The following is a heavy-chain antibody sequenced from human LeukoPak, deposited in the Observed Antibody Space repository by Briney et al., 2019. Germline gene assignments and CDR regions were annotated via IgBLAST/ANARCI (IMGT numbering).Heavy chain of an antibody. CDR1: GFTFSSYA. D-gene: IGHD6-13*01. CDR2: IDGSGGNT. J-gene: IGHJ4*02. CDR3: AKVGSSWFPVVYFDY. V-gene: IGHV3-23*01. Sequence: GGSLRLSCAASGFTFSSYAMSWVRQAPGKGLEWVSVIDGSGGNTYYADSVKGWFTISRDSSKNTLYLQMNSLRVEDTAVYYCAKVGSSWFPVVYFDYWGQGTLVTVSS.